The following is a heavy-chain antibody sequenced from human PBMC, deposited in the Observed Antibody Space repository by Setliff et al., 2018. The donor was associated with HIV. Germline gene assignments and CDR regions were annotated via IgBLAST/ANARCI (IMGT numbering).Heavy chain of an antibody. V-gene: IGHV4-39*01. CDR1: NGSISSSSYF. CDR3: ARRGIIAGTTDF. CDR2: IFYSGST. J-gene: IGHJ4*02. D-gene: IGHD1-7*01. Sequence: LSLTCTVSNGSISSSSYFWGWIRQPPGKGLEWIGNIFYSGSTYYNPSLKSRVLISVDTSKNQFSLKLTSVTAADTAVYYCARRGIIAGTTDFWGQGTPVTVSS.